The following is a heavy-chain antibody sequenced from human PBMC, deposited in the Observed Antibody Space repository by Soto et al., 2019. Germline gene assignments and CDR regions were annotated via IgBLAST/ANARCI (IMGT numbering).Heavy chain of an antibody. CDR3: AKDGLVVPAAAFTPYNYYYYGMDV. CDR2: ISGSGGST. J-gene: IGHJ6*02. V-gene: IGHV3-23*01. D-gene: IGHD2-2*01. CDR1: GFTFSSYA. Sequence: QPGGSLRLSCAASGFTFSSYAMSWVRQAPGKGLEWVSAISGSGGSTYYADSVKGRFTISRDNSKNTLYLQMNSLRAEDTAVYYCAKDGLVVPAAAFTPYNYYYYGMDVWGQGTTVTVSS.